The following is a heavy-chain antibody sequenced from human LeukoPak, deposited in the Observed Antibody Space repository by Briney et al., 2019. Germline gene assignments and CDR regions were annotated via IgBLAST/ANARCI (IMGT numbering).Heavy chain of an antibody. CDR3: ARQIRYSSSWLLDY. J-gene: IGHJ4*02. CDR2: IDPGDSFT. CDR1: GYSFSSYW. V-gene: IGHV5-10-1*01. Sequence: GESLKISCKGSGYSFSSYWISWVRQMPGKGLEWMGRIDPGDSFTKYRPSLEGRVTISADKSLSTVYLQWSSLKASDTAMYYCARQIRYSSSWLLDYWGQGTLVTVSS. D-gene: IGHD6-13*01.